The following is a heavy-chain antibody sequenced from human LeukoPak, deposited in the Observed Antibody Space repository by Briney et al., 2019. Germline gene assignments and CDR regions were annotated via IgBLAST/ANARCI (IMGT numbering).Heavy chain of an antibody. CDR2: SYTSGST. D-gene: IGHD4/OR15-4a*01. J-gene: IGHJ3*02. CDR3: AGHEPGGARHAFDI. CDR1: GGSISSYY. Sequence: PSETLSLTCTVSGGSISSYYWSWIRQPPGKGLEWIGYSYTSGSTNYNPSLKSRVTISVDTSKNQFSLKLSSVTAADTAVYYCAGHEPGGARHAFDIWGQGTMVTVSS. V-gene: IGHV4-4*09.